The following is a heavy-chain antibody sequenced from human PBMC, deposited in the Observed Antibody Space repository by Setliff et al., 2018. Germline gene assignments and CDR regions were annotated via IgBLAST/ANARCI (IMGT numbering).Heavy chain of an antibody. V-gene: IGHV4-61*01. D-gene: IGHD6-6*01. CDR1: GGSVGNSYYY. J-gene: IGHJ4*02. CDR2: VYYSGTA. CDR3: ARGGTSSRSSLVY. Sequence: SETLSLTCTVSGGSVGNSYYYWNWIRQPPGKGLEFIGYVYYSGTANYSPSLRSRLTISVDTSKNQFSLKLRSVTAADTAVYYCARGGTSSRSSLVYWGQGILVTVSS.